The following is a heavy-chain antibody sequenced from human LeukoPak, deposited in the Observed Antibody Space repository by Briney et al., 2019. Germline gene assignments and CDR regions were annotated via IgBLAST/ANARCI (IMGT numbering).Heavy chain of an antibody. Sequence: SETLSLTCTVSGGSVSSGSYYWRWIRQPPGKGLEWIGYIYYSGSTNYNPSLKSRVTISVDTSKNQFSLKLSSVTAADTAVYYCAYSSGWNYYYYYGMDVWGQGTTVTVSS. CDR2: IYYSGST. V-gene: IGHV4-61*01. D-gene: IGHD6-19*01. CDR3: AYSSGWNYYYYYGMDV. CDR1: GGSVSSGSYY. J-gene: IGHJ6*02.